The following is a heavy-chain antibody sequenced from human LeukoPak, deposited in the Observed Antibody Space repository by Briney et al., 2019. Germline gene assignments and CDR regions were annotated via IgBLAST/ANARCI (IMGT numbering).Heavy chain of an antibody. V-gene: IGHV1-46*01. CDR3: ARVWIPGYYFDY. J-gene: IGHJ4*02. CDR1: GYTFTSYY. Sequence: GASVKVSCKASGYTFTSYYMHWVRRAPGQGLEWMGIINPSGGSTSYAQKFQGRVTMTRDTSTSTVYMELSSLRSEDTAVYYCARVWIPGYYFDYWGQGTLVTVSS. CDR2: INPSGGST. D-gene: IGHD2-2*03.